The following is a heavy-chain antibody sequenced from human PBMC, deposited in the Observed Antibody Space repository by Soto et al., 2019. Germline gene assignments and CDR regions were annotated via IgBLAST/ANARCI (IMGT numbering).Heavy chain of an antibody. CDR2: ISGSGDRT. CDR1: GITISNYP. CDR3: AKRSGYYDSSGYYH. V-gene: IGHV3-23*01. Sequence: EVQLLESGGGLVQPGGSLRLSCAASGITISNYPMSWVRQAPGKGLDWVSGISGSGDRTYYGDSAKGRFTISKDISKNTLYLQMNSLRAEDTAVYYCAKRSGYYDSSGYYHWGQGTLVTVSS. D-gene: IGHD3-22*01. J-gene: IGHJ5*02.